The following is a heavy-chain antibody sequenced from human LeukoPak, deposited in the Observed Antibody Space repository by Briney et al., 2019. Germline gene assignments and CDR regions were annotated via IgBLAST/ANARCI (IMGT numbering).Heavy chain of an antibody. CDR3: ARDLGGSSNGPSRMDV. Sequence: GGSLTLSCAASGFTFSNYDMHWVRHVTGEGLEWVSSILSAGDTQYSGSAKDRFTISRANDKSSLYLQMSSLRVEDTAVYYCARDLGGSSNGPSRMDVWGQGTTVAVSS. CDR2: ILSAGDT. D-gene: IGHD6-6*01. CDR1: GFTFSNYD. J-gene: IGHJ6*02. V-gene: IGHV3-13*01.